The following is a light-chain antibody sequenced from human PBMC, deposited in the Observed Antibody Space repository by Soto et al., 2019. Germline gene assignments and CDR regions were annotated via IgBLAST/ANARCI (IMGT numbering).Light chain of an antibody. V-gene: IGLV2-14*03. CDR3: SSFTSASTRI. CDR1: SSDIGAFNF. CDR2: GVT. Sequence: QSALTQPASVSGSPGQSISIPCTGTSSDIGAFNFVSWYQRHPGKAPKVLIYGVTNRPSGVDYRFSGSKSGNTASLIISGLRPEDEADYYCSSFTSASTRIFGTGTKLTVL. J-gene: IGLJ1*01.